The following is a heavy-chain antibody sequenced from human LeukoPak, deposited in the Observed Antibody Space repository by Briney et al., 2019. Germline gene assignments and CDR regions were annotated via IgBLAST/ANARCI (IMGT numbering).Heavy chain of an antibody. CDR2: ISSSSSYI. V-gene: IGHV3-21*01. D-gene: IGHD3-22*01. Sequence: GGSLRLPCAASGFTFSSYSMNWVRQAPGKGLEWVSSISSSSSYIYYADSVKGRFTISRDNAKNSLYLQMNSLRAEDTAVYYCARDKPYYYDSSGYRDYWGQGTLVTVSS. CDR1: GFTFSSYS. J-gene: IGHJ4*02. CDR3: ARDKPYYYDSSGYRDY.